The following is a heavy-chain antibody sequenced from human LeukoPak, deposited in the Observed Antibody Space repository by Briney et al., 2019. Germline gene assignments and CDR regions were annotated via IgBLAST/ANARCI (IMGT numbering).Heavy chain of an antibody. V-gene: IGHV3-7*01. CDR3: ARDLRYCSSTSCLMSGMDV. CDR1: GFIFSMYW. J-gene: IGHJ6*02. Sequence: GGSLRLSCAVSGFIFSMYWMSWVRQAPGKGLEWVANIKQDGREKYYVDSVKGRFTICRDNAKNSLYLQMNSLRAEDTAVYYCARDLRYCSSTSCLMSGMDVWGQGTTVTVSS. CDR2: IKQDGREK. D-gene: IGHD2-2*01.